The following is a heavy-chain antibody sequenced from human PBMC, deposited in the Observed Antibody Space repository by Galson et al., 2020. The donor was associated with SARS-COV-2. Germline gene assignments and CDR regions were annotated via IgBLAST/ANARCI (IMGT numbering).Heavy chain of an antibody. J-gene: IGHJ4*02. CDR1: GFTFEDYA. CDR3: AKAGNYDFWSGYLPDFDY. Sequence: SLKISCAASGFTFEDYAMHWVRQVPGKGLEWVSGISWNSGSIDYADSVKGRFTISRDNAKNSLYLQMNSLRAEDTALYYCAKAGNYDFWSGYLPDFDYWGQGTLVTVSS. V-gene: IGHV3-9*01. D-gene: IGHD3-3*01. CDR2: ISWNSGSI.